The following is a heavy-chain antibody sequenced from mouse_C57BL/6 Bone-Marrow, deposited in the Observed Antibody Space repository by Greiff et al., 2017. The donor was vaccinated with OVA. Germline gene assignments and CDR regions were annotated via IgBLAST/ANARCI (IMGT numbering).Heavy chain of an antibody. V-gene: IGHV7-3*01. CDR3: ARYPNWDVWYFDV. CDR1: GFTFTDYY. CDR2: IRNKANGYTT. Sequence: EVQLVESGGGLVQPGGSLSLSCAASGFTFTDYYMSWVRQPPGKALEWLGFIRNKANGYTTEYSASVKGRFTISRDNSQSILYLQMNALRAEDSATYYCARYPNWDVWYFDVWGTGTTVTVSS. D-gene: IGHD4-1*01. J-gene: IGHJ1*03.